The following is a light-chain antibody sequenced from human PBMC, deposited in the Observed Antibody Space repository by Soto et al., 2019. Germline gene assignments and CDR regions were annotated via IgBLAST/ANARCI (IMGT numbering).Light chain of an antibody. V-gene: IGKV3-15*01. CDR1: QSVSTD. Sequence: EVLVTQSPATLSVSPGERVTLSCRASQSVSTDLAWYQQKPGQAPRLLIYGASIRAIGVPDRFSGGGSGTDFSLTISSLQSEDSAVYYGQQYFRGPPWTFGQGTKVDIK. CDR3: QQYFRGPPWT. CDR2: GAS. J-gene: IGKJ1*01.